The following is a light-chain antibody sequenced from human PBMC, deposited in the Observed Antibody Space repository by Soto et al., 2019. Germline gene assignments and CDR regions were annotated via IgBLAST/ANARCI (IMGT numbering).Light chain of an antibody. CDR3: QQYINWPPTFT. V-gene: IGKV3-15*01. CDR1: QSVSSN. CDR2: AAS. J-gene: IGKJ2*01. Sequence: EIVMTQSPATLSVSPGERVTLSCRASQSVSSNLAWYQQKPGQAPRLLIYAASTRATGIPARFSGSESGTDVTLAISSHQSEDFVVYYCQQYINWPPTFTFGQGTKLEIK.